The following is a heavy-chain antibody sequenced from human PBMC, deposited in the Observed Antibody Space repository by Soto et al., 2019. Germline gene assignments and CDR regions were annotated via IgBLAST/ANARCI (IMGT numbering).Heavy chain of an antibody. CDR3: AKREGNTYGLFH. CDR1: GFSFSNYC. CDR2: IKTDGSST. D-gene: IGHD5-18*01. J-gene: IGHJ4*02. V-gene: IGHV3-74*01. Sequence: GGSLRLSCAASGFSFSNYCIHWVRQAPGKGLVWVSRIKTDGSSTDYAASVKGRFTISRDNAKNTLYLQMNSLTAEDTAVYYCAKREGNTYGLFHWGQGTLVTVSS.